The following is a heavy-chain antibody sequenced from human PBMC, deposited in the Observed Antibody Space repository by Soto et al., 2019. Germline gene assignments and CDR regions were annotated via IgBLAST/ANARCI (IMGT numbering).Heavy chain of an antibody. Sequence: QVQLVQSGAEVKKPGASVKVSCKASGYTFTSYGLSWVRQAPGQGLEWMGWINGYTGNTNYAQKFQGRVTMTTDTSTNTAYLDRLTLISDDTAVYYCARSWVTGKGGIDVWGQGTTVTVAS. D-gene: IGHD3-16*01. CDR1: GYTFTSYG. CDR3: ARSWVTGKGGIDV. J-gene: IGHJ6*02. V-gene: IGHV1-18*01. CDR2: INGYTGNT.